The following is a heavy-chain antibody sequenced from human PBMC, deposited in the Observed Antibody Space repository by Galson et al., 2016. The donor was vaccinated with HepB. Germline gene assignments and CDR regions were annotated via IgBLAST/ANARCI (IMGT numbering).Heavy chain of an antibody. CDR3: AKVIERMLYAIDH. J-gene: IGHJ4*02. V-gene: IGHV1-69*13. D-gene: IGHD2-8*01. Sequence: SVKVSCKASGGTFSSFAVTWVRQAPGQGLEWMGGLLPIFVTPTYAQRFQGRVTITADQSAATAYMELNSLRAEDTAVYYCAKVIERMLYAIDHWGQGTLVTVSS. CDR2: LLPIFVTP. CDR1: GGTFSSFA.